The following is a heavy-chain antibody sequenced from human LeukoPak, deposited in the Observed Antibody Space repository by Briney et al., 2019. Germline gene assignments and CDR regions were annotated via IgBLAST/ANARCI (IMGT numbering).Heavy chain of an antibody. J-gene: IGHJ4*02. CDR2: INPNSGGT. D-gene: IGHD2-2*01. CDR3: AREGKGYCSSTSCYGGPFDY. CDR1: GYTFTGYY. V-gene: IGHV1-2*02. Sequence: ASVKVSCKASGYTFTGYYMHWVRQAPGQGLEWMGWINPNSGGTNYAQKFQGRVTMTRDTSISTAYMELSRLRSDDTAVYYCAREGKGYCSSTSCYGGPFDYWGQGTLVTVSS.